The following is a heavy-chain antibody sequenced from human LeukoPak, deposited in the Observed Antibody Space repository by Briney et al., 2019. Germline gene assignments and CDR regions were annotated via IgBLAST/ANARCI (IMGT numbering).Heavy chain of an antibody. Sequence: SETLSLTCAVYGGSFSGYYWSWIRQPPGKGLEWIGEINHSGSTNYNPSLKSRVTISVDTSKNQFSPKLSSVTAADTAVYYCARVFKGGSYNWFDPWGQGTLVTVSS. CDR3: ARVFKGGSYNWFDP. D-gene: IGHD1-26*01. CDR1: GGSFSGYY. CDR2: INHSGST. V-gene: IGHV4-34*01. J-gene: IGHJ5*02.